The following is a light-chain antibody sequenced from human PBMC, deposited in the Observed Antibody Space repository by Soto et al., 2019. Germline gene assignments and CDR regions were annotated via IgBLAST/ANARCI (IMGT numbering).Light chain of an antibody. V-gene: IGKV4-1*01. CDR3: QQYDNLPLT. CDR2: WAS. CDR1: QSVLYSSNNKNY. Sequence: DIVMTQSPDSLAVSLGERATINCKSSQSVLYSSNNKNYLAWYQQKPGQPPKLLIYWASTRESGVPDRFSRSGSRTDFTFTISSLQPEDIATYYCQQYDNLPLTFGGGTKVDIK. J-gene: IGKJ4*01.